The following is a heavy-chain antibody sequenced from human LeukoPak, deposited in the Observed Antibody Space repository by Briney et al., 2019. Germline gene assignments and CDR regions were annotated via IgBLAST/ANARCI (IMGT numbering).Heavy chain of an antibody. CDR2: ISSSSSYI. CDR1: GFTFSTYT. J-gene: IGHJ3*02. CDR3: ARDRNPWNYDAFGI. V-gene: IGHV3-21*01. Sequence: WGSLRLSCVASGFTFSTYTMNWVRQAPGKGLEWVSSISSSSSYIYYADSLKGRFTISRDNAKNSLYLQMNSLRAEDTAVYYCARDRNPWNYDAFGIWGQGTMVTVSS. D-gene: IGHD1-7*01.